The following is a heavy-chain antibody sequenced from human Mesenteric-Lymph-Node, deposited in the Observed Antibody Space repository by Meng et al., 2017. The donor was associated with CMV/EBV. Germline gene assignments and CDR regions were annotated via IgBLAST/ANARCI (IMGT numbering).Heavy chain of an antibody. Sequence: GGSLRLSCAASGSTFSSYWMHWVRKDPGKGLVWVSRINSDGSSTSYADSVKGRFTISRDNAKNTLYLQMNSLRAEDTAVYYCARGGGYYYYYGMDVWGQGTTVTVSS. D-gene: IGHD2-15*01. J-gene: IGHJ6*02. V-gene: IGHV3-74*01. CDR3: ARGGGYYYYYGMDV. CDR1: GSTFSSYW. CDR2: INSDGSST.